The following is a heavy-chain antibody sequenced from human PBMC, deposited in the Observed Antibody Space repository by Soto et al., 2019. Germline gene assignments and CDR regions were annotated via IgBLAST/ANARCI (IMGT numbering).Heavy chain of an antibody. J-gene: IGHJ4*02. CDR2: IGYTGSFR. V-gene: IGHV3-21*04. D-gene: IGHD2-15*01. CDR3: AREGCSGGSCYSY. Sequence: GGSLRLSCVASGFIFSGYNVNWVRQAPGRGLEWVSRIGYTGSFRDYADSVKGRFTISRDNAKNSLYLQMNSLRAEDTALYYGAREGCSGGSCYSYWGQGTLVTVSS. CDR1: GFIFSGYN.